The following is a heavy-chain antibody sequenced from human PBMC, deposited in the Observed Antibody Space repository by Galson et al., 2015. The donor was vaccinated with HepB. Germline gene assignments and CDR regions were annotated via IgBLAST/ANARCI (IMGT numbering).Heavy chain of an antibody. J-gene: IGHJ6*02. V-gene: IGHV1-69*06. Sequence: SVKVSCKASGGTFSSYAISWVRQAPGQGLEWMGGIIPIFGTANYAQKFQGRVTITADKSTSTAYMELSSLRSEDTAVYYCARERDYCSSTSCYLSEDYYYYYGMDVWGQGTTVTVSS. CDR1: GGTFSSYA. CDR2: IIPIFGTA. D-gene: IGHD2-2*01. CDR3: ARERDYCSSTSCYLSEDYYYYYGMDV.